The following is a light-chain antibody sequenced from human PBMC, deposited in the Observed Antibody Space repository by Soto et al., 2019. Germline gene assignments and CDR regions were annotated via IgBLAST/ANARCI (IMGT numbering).Light chain of an antibody. J-gene: IGKJ1*01. Sequence: DIVLTQSPGTLSLSPGERATLSCTASHSLSSKSLVWYQQKSGHTPRVLIYDASSRATGIPDRFSGSGSGTDFTLTISRLEPEDSAVYFCQQYDTSPTFGQGTKVEIK. CDR2: DAS. CDR3: QQYDTSPT. CDR1: HSLSSKS. V-gene: IGKV3-20*01.